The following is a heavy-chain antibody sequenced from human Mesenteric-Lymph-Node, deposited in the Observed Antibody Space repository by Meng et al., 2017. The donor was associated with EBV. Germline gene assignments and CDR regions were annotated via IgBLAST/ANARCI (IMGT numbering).Heavy chain of an antibody. Sequence: HLPLQEAGPGLVGPSETPSPTCTVSGGSISSSSYYWGWIRQPPGKGLEWIGSIYSGGRTYYSPSLESRVTISVDTSKNQFSLKLNSVTAADTSVYFCASLLIVFGGVIVDYWGQGALVTVSS. CDR3: ASLLIVFGGVIVDY. J-gene: IGHJ4*02. V-gene: IGHV4-39*01. CDR2: IYSGGRT. CDR1: GGSISSSSYY. D-gene: IGHD3-16*02.